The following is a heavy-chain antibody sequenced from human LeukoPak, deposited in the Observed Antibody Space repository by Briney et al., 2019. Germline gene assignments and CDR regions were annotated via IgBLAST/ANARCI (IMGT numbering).Heavy chain of an antibody. CDR1: GYTFTAYS. CDR2: INPNSGDT. Sequence: ASVKVSCKASGYTFTAYSTHWVRQAPGQGLEWMGWINPNSGDTHYAHKFQGRVTMTRDTSISTAYRELNRPKSDDTAVYYCARVLIYTTSRFYYWGQGTLVTVSS. J-gene: IGHJ4*02. CDR3: ARVLIYTTSRFYY. D-gene: IGHD3-16*01. V-gene: IGHV1-2*07.